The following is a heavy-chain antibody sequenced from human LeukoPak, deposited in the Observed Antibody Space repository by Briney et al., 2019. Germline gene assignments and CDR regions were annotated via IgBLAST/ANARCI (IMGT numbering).Heavy chain of an antibody. D-gene: IGHD3-22*01. CDR1: GFTFSSYA. Sequence: PGGSLRLSCAASGFTFSSYAMTWVRQAPGKGLEWVSTISGSGGGGSTYYADSVKGRFTISRDTSKNTLYLQMNSLRAEDTAVYYCARDYYYSSSGYYYHGYWGQGTLVTVSS. CDR2: ISGSGGGGST. CDR3: ARDYYYSSSGYYYHGY. J-gene: IGHJ4*02. V-gene: IGHV3-23*01.